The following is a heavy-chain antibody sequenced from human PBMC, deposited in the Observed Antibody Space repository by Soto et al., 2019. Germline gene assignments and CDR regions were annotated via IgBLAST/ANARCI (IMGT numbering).Heavy chain of an antibody. CDR3: AKEGQQLAGHDAFDI. J-gene: IGHJ3*02. CDR1: GFTFSSYA. CDR2: ISGSGGST. D-gene: IGHD6-13*01. Sequence: GGSLRLSCAASGFTFSSYAMSWVRQAPGKGLEWVSAISGSGGSTYYADSVKGRFTISRDNSKNTLYLQMNSLRAEYPAVDYCAKEGQQLAGHDAFDIWGQGTMVTVSS. V-gene: IGHV3-23*01.